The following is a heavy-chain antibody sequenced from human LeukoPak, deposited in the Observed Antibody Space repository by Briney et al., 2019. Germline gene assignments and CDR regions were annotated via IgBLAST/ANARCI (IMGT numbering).Heavy chain of an antibody. CDR3: ASPGYSGYEYAFDI. CDR1: GFTVSSNY. D-gene: IGHD5-12*01. CDR2: IYSGGST. V-gene: IGHV3-53*01. J-gene: IGHJ3*02. Sequence: PGGSLRLSCAASGFTVSSNYMSWVRQAPGKGLEWVSVIYSGGSTYYADSVKGRFTISRDNSKNTLYLQMNSLRAEDTAVYYCASPGYSGYEYAFDIWGQGTMVTVSS.